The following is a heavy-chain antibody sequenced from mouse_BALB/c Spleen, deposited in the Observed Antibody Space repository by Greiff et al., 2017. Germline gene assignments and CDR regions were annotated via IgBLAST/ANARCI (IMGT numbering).Heavy chain of an antibody. J-gene: IGHJ4*01. CDR1: GFNIKDTY. D-gene: IGHD2-3*01. CDR3: ARWLLPYYAMDY. Sequence: EVQVVESGAELVKPGASVKLSCTASGFNIKDTYMHWVKQRPEQGLEWIGRIDPANGNTKYDPKFQGKATITADTSSNTAYLQLSSLTSEDTAVYYCARWLLPYYAMDYWGQGTSVTVSS. CDR2: IDPANGNT. V-gene: IGHV14-3*02.